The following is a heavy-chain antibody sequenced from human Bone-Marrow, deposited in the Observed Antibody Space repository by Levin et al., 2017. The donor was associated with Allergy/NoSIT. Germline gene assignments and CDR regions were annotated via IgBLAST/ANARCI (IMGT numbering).Heavy chain of an antibody. CDR2: ISGSGTNT. CDR3: AKKGGNSFDYYFES. CDR1: GFSFDSYA. V-gene: IGHV3-23*01. Sequence: GGSLRLSCAASGFSFDSYALSWIRQAPGKGLEWVAAISGSGTNTYYADSVKGRLTISRDTSKNTVVLEMNGLRAEDTAVYYCAKKGGNSFDYYFESWGQGTLVTVSS. J-gene: IGHJ4*02. D-gene: IGHD4-23*01.